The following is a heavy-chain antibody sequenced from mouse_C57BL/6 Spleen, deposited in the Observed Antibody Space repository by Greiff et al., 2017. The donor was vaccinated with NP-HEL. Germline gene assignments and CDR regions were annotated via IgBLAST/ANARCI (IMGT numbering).Heavy chain of an antibody. CDR2: ISSGSSTI. J-gene: IGHJ1*03. Sequence: EVQGVESGGGLVKPGRSLKLSCAASGFTFSDYGMHWVRQAPEKGLEWVAYISSGSSTIYYADTVKGRFTISRDNAKNTLFLQMTSLRSEDTAMYYCARSHYYGSSIDVWGTGTTVTVSS. D-gene: IGHD1-1*01. V-gene: IGHV5-17*01. CDR1: GFTFSDYG. CDR3: ARSHYYGSSIDV.